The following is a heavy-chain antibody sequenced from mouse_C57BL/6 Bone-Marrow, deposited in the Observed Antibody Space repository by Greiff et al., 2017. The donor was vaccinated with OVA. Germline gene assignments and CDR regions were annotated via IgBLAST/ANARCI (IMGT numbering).Heavy chain of an antibody. J-gene: IGHJ4*01. CDR1: GYTFTSYW. CDR3: ARSPWAYYAMDY. D-gene: IGHD4-1*01. Sequence: VQLQQPGTELVKPGASVKLSCKASGYTFTSYWMHWVKQRPGQGLEWIGYIYIGNGYTEYNEKFKGKATLTSHTSSSTAYMQLSSLTSEDSAIYFCARSPWAYYAMDYWGQGTSVTVSS. CDR2: IYIGNGYT. V-gene: IGHV1-58*01.